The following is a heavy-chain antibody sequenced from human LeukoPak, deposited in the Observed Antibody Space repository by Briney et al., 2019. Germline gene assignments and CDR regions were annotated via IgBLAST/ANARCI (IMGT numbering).Heavy chain of an antibody. Sequence: PGGSLRLSCAASGFTFSSYAMHWVRQAPGKGLEWVAVISYDGSNKYYADSVKGRFTISRDNSKNTLYLQMDSLRAEDTAVYYCATHGYSELRYFDWSTNEWGQGTLVTVSS. J-gene: IGHJ4*02. CDR2: ISYDGSNK. CDR1: GFTFSSYA. D-gene: IGHD3-9*01. V-gene: IGHV3-30-3*01. CDR3: ATHGYSELRYFDWSTNE.